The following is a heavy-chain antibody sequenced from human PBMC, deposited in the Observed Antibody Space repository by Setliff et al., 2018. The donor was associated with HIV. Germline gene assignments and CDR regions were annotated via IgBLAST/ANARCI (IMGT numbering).Heavy chain of an antibody. CDR3: ARGFEGYCSGASCHWFDS. J-gene: IGHJ5*01. CDR1: GGSLTDYD. V-gene: IGHV4-34*01. CDR2: ISHSGRT. Sequence: SETLSLTCAVYGGSLTDYDWAWIRQTPAKGLEWIGEISHSGRTNYNPSLKTRLIISRDTSKNQFSLRLSSATVADTAIYYCARGFEGYCSGASCHWFDSWGQGTQVTVSS. D-gene: IGHD2-15*01.